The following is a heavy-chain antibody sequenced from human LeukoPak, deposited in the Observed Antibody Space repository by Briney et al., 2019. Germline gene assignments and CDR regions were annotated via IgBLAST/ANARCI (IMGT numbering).Heavy chain of an antibody. J-gene: IGHJ6*03. D-gene: IGHD2-2*01. CDR3: ARLHCSSTSCYDYYYYYMDV. Sequence: SETLSLTCTVSGASASSHYWSWLRQPPGEGLGWIGFVFYGVSTFYNPSLRSRVTISVDTSKKQASLKLSSVTAADTGVYYCARLHCSSTSCYDYYYYYMDVWGKGTTVIVSS. CDR1: GASASSHY. V-gene: IGHV4-59*08. CDR2: VFYGVST.